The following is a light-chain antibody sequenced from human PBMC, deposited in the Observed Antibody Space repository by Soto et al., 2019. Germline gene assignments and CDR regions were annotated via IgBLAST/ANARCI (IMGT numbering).Light chain of an antibody. V-gene: IGKV3-11*01. CDR1: QSVSLS. CDR2: DAS. J-gene: IGKJ4*01. CDR3: QQYGTSLFT. Sequence: EIVLTQSPATLSLSPGGRATLSCRASQSVSLSLAWYQQKPGQAPRLLIYDASKRASGFPARFSGSGSGTDFTLTISSLEPEDFAVYYCQQYGTSLFTFGGGTRVEIK.